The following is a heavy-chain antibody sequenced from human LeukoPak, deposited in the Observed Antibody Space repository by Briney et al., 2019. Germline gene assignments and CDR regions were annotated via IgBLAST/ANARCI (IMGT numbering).Heavy chain of an antibody. CDR1: GYSISSGYY. CDR2: IYHSGST. V-gene: IGHV4-38-2*01. J-gene: IGHJ4*02. Sequence: PSETLSLTCAVSGYSISSGYYWGWIRQPPGKGLEWIGSIYHSGSTYYNPSLKSRVTISVDTSKNQFSLKLSSVTAADMAVYYCARHGDSSSWYYFDYWGQGTLVTVSS. CDR3: ARHGDSSSWYYFDY. D-gene: IGHD6-13*01.